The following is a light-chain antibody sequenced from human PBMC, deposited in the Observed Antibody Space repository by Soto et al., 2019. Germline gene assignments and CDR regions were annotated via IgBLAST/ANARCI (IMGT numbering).Light chain of an antibody. V-gene: IGLV2-14*01. CDR3: SSYTSSSTPYV. CDR1: SSDVGGYNY. J-gene: IGLJ1*01. Sequence: QSALTQPASVSGSPGQSIAISCTGTSSDVGGYNYVSWYQQHPCKAPKLMVYAVSNRPSGVSNRFSGSKSGNTASLTISGLQAEDEADYYCSSYTSSSTPYVLGTGTKVTVL. CDR2: AVS.